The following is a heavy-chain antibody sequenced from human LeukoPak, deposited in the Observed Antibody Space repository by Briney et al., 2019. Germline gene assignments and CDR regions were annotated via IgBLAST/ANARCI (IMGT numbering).Heavy chain of an antibody. V-gene: IGHV1-8*01. CDR1: GYTFSSYD. CDR3: ARAVDTAMVHRYYFGY. CDR2: MNPNSGNR. J-gene: IGHJ4*02. D-gene: IGHD5-18*01. Sequence: ASVKVSCKASGYTFSSYDINWVRQAPGQGLEWMGWMNPNSGNRGYAQKFQGRVTITRNTSISTAYMELSNLRSEDTAVYYCARAVDTAMVHRYYFGYWGQGTLVTVSS.